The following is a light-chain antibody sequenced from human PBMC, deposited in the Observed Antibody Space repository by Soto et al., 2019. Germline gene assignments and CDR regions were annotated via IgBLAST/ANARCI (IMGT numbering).Light chain of an antibody. Sequence: HSALTQPASVSGSPGQSITISCTGTSSDVGGYNYVSWYQQHPGKAPKLMIYDVSNRPSGVSNRFSGSKSGNTASLTISGLQADDDADYYCSSYTSSSTLYVFGSGTKLTVL. V-gene: IGLV2-14*01. CDR1: SSDVGGYNY. J-gene: IGLJ1*01. CDR3: SSYTSSSTLYV. CDR2: DVS.